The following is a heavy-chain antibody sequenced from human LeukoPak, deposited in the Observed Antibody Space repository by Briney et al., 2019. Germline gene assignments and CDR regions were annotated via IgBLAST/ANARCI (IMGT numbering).Heavy chain of an antibody. V-gene: IGHV3-7*01. Sequence: GGSLRLSCAASGFTFSGFWMSWVRQDQGQGLERVPNINQNGGVEKYVDSVKGRFTISRDNAKNLLHLQMNSLRAEDTAVYYCARTDPTSYGYFDYWGQGTLVTVSS. CDR1: GFTFSGFW. CDR2: INQNGGVE. CDR3: ARTDPTSYGYFDY. D-gene: IGHD3-10*01. J-gene: IGHJ4*02.